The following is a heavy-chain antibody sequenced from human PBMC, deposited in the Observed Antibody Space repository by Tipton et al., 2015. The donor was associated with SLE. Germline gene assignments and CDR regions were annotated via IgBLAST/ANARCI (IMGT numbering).Heavy chain of an antibody. D-gene: IGHD1-26*01. J-gene: IGHJ6*03. CDR2: IYYSGST. V-gene: IGHV4-59*01. CDR1: GVSISHYY. Sequence: TLSLTCTVSGVSISHYYWSWIRQPPGKGLEWIGYIYYSGSTNYNPSLKSRVTISVDTSKNQFSLKLSSVTAADTAVYYCARGYSGSYYYYYYMDVWGKGTTVTVSS. CDR3: ARGYSGSYYYYYYMDV.